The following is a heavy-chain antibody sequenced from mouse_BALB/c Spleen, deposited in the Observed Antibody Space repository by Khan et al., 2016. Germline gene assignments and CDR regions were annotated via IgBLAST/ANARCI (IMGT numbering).Heavy chain of an antibody. J-gene: IGHJ1*01. V-gene: IGHV3-2*02. D-gene: IGHD1-2*01. CDR1: GYSITSDYA. Sequence: EVKLEESGPGLVKPSQSLSLTCTVTGYSITSDYAWNWIRQFPGNKLEWMGYIRYSGSTTYNPYLKSRISITRETSKNQFFLQLYSVTTEDTATYYCTRSPTATRYFDVWGAGTTVTVSS. CDR2: IRYSGST. CDR3: TRSPTATRYFDV.